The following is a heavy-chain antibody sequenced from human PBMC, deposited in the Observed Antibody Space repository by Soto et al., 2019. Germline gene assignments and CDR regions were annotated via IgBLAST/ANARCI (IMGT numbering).Heavy chain of an antibody. D-gene: IGHD3-22*01. J-gene: IGHJ4*02. CDR3: AKSYDSSGYAHGGFDY. CDR1: GFTFSSYA. V-gene: IGHV3-23*01. CDR2: ISGSGGST. Sequence: AGGSLRLSCAASGFTFSSYAMSWVRQAPGKGLEWVSAISGSGGSTYYADSVKGRFTISRDNSKNTLYLQMNSLRAEDTAVYYCAKSYDSSGYAHGGFDYWGQGTLVTVSS.